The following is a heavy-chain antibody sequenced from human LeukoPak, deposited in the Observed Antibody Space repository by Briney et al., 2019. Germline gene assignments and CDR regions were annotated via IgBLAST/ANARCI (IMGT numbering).Heavy chain of an antibody. CDR1: GRSFSGYY. V-gene: IGHV4-34*01. Sequence: SETLSLTCAVYGRSFSGYYWSWIRQPPGKGLEWIGEINHSGSTSYNPSLKSRVTISVDTSKNQFSLKLSSVTAADTAVYYCARGRKAAATRWWGHWGQGTLVTVSS. J-gene: IGHJ4*02. D-gene: IGHD2-15*01. CDR3: ARGRKAAATRWWGH. CDR2: INHSGST.